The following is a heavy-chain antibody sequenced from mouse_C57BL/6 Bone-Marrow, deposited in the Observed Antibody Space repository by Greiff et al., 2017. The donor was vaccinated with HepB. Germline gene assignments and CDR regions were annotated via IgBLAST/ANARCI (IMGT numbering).Heavy chain of an antibody. D-gene: IGHD2-4*01. Sequence: VQLQQSGAALVRPGTSVKVSCKASGYAFTNYLIEWVKQRPGQGLAWIGVINPGRGGTNYTEKFKGKATLTADTSSSTAYMQLSSLTSVDSAVYFCARILDYGSYWYFDVWGTGTTVTVSS. CDR1: GYAFTNYL. CDR3: ARILDYGSYWYFDV. CDR2: INPGRGGT. V-gene: IGHV1-54*01. J-gene: IGHJ1*03.